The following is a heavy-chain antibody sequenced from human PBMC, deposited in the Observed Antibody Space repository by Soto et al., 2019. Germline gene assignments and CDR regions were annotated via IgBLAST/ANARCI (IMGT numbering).Heavy chain of an antibody. D-gene: IGHD5-18*01. Sequence: PGGSLRLSCAASGFTFSSYTMTWVRQAPGKGLEWVSSISNSAGSTYNADSVKGRFAISRDNSKNTLYLEMNSLRAEDTAIYYCAKDLFQYSYGSSFDYWGQGTPVTVSS. CDR2: ISNSAGST. V-gene: IGHV3-23*01. J-gene: IGHJ4*02. CDR1: GFTFSSYT. CDR3: AKDLFQYSYGSSFDY.